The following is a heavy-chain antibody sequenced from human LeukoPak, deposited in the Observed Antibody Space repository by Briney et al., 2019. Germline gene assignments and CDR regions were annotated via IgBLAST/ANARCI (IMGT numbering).Heavy chain of an antibody. CDR3: ARGYSSGWYNRPLDY. CDR1: GGSFSGYY. CDR2: INHSGST. Sequence: PSETLSLTCAVYGGSFSGYYWSWIRQPPGKGLEWIGEINHSGSTNYNPPLKSRVTISVDTSKNQFSLKLSSVTAADTAVYYCARGYSSGWYNRPLDYWGQGTLVTVSS. J-gene: IGHJ4*02. V-gene: IGHV4-34*01. D-gene: IGHD6-19*01.